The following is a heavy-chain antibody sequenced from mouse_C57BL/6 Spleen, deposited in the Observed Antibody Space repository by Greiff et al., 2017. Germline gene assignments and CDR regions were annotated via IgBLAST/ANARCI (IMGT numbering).Heavy chain of an antibody. CDR2: IYPGDGDT. Sequence: VQLQQSGAELVKPGASVKISCKASGYAFSSYWMNWVKQRPGKGLEWIGQIYPGDGDTNYNGKFKGKATLTADKSSSTAYMQLSSLTSEDSAVYFCARSGDRYWYFDGWGTGTTVTVSS. CDR3: ARSGDRYWYFDG. J-gene: IGHJ1*03. D-gene: IGHD3-3*01. V-gene: IGHV1-80*01. CDR1: GYAFSSYW.